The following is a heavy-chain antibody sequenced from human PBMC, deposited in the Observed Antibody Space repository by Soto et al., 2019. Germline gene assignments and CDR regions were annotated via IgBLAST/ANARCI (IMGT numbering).Heavy chain of an antibody. V-gene: IGHV4-30-4*01. CDR3: ALRFGTA. D-gene: IGHD5-12*01. Sequence: PSETLSLTCTVSGGSISSTNYYWSWVRQPPGKGLEWIGYIYYSGTTYYSPSLKSRVTISLDTSKNRLSLELSSVTAADTAVYYCALRFGTAWGQGTKVTVSS. J-gene: IGHJ6*02. CDR2: IYYSGTT. CDR1: GGSISSTNYY.